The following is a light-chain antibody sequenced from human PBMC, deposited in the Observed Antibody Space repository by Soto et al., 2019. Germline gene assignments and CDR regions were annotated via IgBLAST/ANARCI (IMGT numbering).Light chain of an antibody. V-gene: IGKV3-20*01. CDR3: HQYGGSPPET. J-gene: IGKJ1*01. Sequence: EIVLTQSPGTLSLSPGERATLSCRASQSLRSSYLGWYQQRPGLPPRLLIYGASSRATGIPDRFSGSGSGTDFTLTISRLEPEDFAVYYCHQYGGSPPETFGQGTTVEIK. CDR2: GAS. CDR1: QSLRSSY.